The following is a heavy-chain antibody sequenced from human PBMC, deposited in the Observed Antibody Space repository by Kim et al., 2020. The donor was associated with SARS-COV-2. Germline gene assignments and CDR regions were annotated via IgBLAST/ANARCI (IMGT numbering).Heavy chain of an antibody. CDR1: AFTFSSYS. CDR3: ASTRGRDYGDYTFDY. J-gene: IGHJ4*02. V-gene: IGHV3-21*01. D-gene: IGHD4-17*01. CDR2: ISSSSSYI. Sequence: GGSLRLSCAASAFTFSSYSMNWVRQAPGKGLEWVSSISSSSSYIYYADSVKGRFTISRDNAKNSLYLQMNSLRAEDTAVYYCASTRGRDYGDYTFDYWGQGTLVTVSS.